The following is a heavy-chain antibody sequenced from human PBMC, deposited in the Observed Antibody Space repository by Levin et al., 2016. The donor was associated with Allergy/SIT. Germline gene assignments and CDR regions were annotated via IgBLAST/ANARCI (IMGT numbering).Heavy chain of an antibody. V-gene: IGHV4-59*01. CDR1: GGSISSYY. J-gene: IGHJ6*02. Sequence: SETLSLTCTVSGGSISSYYWSWIRQPPGKGLEWIGYIYYSGSTNYNPSLKSRVTISVDTSKNQFSLKLSSVTAADTAVYYCARETHAYYDPTPHPLHGMDVWGQGTTVTVSS. CDR3: ARETHAYYDPTPHPLHGMDV. CDR2: IYYSGST. D-gene: IGHD3-3*01.